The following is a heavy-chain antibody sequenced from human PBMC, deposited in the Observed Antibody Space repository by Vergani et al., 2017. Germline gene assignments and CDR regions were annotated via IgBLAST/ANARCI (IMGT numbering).Heavy chain of an antibody. D-gene: IGHD3-22*01. V-gene: IGHV4-39*01. CDR1: GASIRSSNYY. CDR3: ARQTRSYYYDSSGYWFDY. CDR2: IYYSGST. J-gene: IGHJ4*02. Sequence: QLQLQESGPGLVKPSATLSLTCSVSGASIRSSNYYWGWIRQPPGKGLEWIASIYYSGSTYYNPSLKSRVTISVDTSKNQFSLKLSSVTAADTAVYYCARQTRSYYYDSSGYWFDYWGQGTLVTVSS.